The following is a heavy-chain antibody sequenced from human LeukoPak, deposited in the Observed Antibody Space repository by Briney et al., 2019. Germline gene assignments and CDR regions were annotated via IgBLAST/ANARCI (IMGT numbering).Heavy chain of an antibody. Sequence: SETLSLTCTVSGGSISSGSYYWSWIRQPAGKGLEWIGRIYTSGSTNYNPSLKSRVTISVDTSKNQFSLKLSSVTAADTAVYYCARVDYYDSSGKIGDAFDIWGQGTMVTVSS. J-gene: IGHJ3*02. CDR1: GGSISSGSYY. CDR3: ARVDYYDSSGKIGDAFDI. CDR2: IYTSGST. D-gene: IGHD3-22*01. V-gene: IGHV4-61*02.